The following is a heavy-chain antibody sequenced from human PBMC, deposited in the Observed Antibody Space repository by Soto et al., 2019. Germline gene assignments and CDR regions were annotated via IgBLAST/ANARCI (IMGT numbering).Heavy chain of an antibody. CDR3: ARETCGDYVGYFQP. CDR1: GGSISSSSYF. CDR2: IYYSGST. J-gene: IGHJ5*02. V-gene: IGHV4-39*07. Sequence: ETLSLTCSVSGGSISSSSYFWGWIRQPPGKGLEWIGSIYYSGSTYYNPSLKSRVSISVDTSKNQFSLKVRSVTAADTAVYYSARETCGDYVGYFQPWRQGIQVSVSS. D-gene: IGHD2-21*01.